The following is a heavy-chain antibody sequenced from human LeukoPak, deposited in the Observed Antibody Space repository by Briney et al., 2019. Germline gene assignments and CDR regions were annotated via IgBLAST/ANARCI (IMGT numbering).Heavy chain of an antibody. D-gene: IGHD3-16*02. V-gene: IGHV4-59*11. J-gene: IGHJ3*02. CDR2: IYCSGST. Sequence: SETLSLTCTASGGSIRSHYWSLIRQPPGKGLEWIGYIYCSGSTSYNPSLKSRVTISVDTSKNQLSLKLSSVTAADTAVYYCARVLSWAFDIWGQGTMVTVSS. CDR1: GGSIRSHY. CDR3: ARVLSWAFDI.